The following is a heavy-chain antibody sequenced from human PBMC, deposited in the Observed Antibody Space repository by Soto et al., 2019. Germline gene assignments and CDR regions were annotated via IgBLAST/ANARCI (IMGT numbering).Heavy chain of an antibody. D-gene: IGHD4-17*01. Sequence: SETLSLTCAVSGGSISSGGYSWSWIRQPPGKGLEWIGYIYHSGSTYYNPSLKSRVTLSVDRSKNQFSLKLSSVTAAVTAVYYCARAHYGDYGYGMDVWGQGTTVTVSS. CDR3: ARAHYGDYGYGMDV. CDR1: GGSISSGGYS. V-gene: IGHV4-30-2*01. J-gene: IGHJ6*02. CDR2: IYHSGST.